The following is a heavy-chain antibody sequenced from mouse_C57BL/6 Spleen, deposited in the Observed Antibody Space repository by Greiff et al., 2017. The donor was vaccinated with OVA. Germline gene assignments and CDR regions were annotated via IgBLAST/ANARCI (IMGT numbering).Heavy chain of an antibody. Sequence: EVQLVESGGGLVQPKGSLKLSCAASGFTFNTYAMHWVRQAPGKGLEWVARIRSKSSNYATYYADSVKDRFTISRDDSQSMLYLQMNNLKTEDTAMYYGVRGSAITTVLDGAMDYWGQGTSVTVSS. CDR1: GFTFNTYA. V-gene: IGHV10-3*01. CDR2: IRSKSSNYAT. CDR3: VRGSAITTVLDGAMDY. D-gene: IGHD1-1*01. J-gene: IGHJ4*01.